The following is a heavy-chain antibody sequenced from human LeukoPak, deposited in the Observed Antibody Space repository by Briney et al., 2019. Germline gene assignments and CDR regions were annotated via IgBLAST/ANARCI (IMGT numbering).Heavy chain of an antibody. D-gene: IGHD4-23*01. V-gene: IGHV3-48*03. CDR2: ISSSGSTI. CDR3: ARSTRELRGYAPWELMPPLDY. J-gene: IGHJ4*02. Sequence: GGSLRLSCAASGFTFSSYEMNWVRQAPGKGLEWVSYISSSGSTIHYADSVKGRFTISRDNAQNSLYLQMNSLRADDTAVYYCARSTRELRGYAPWELMPPLDYWGQGTLVTVSS. CDR1: GFTFSSYE.